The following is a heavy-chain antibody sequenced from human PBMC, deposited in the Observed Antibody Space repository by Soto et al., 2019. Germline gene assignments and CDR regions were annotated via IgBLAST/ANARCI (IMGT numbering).Heavy chain of an antibody. CDR2: IIPIFGTA. Sequence: SVKVSCKASGGTFSSNAISWVRQAPGQGLEWMGGIIPIFGTANYAQKFQGRVTITADKSTSTAYMELSSLRSEDTAVYYCARDQSSSEVYYYYGMDVWGQGTTVTVSS. CDR3: ARDQSSSEVYYYYGMDV. J-gene: IGHJ6*02. D-gene: IGHD6-6*01. CDR1: GGTFSSNA. V-gene: IGHV1-69*06.